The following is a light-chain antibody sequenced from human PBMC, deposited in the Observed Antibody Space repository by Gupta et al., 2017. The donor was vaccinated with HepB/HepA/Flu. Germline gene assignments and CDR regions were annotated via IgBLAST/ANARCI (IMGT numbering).Light chain of an antibody. CDR2: DVS. V-gene: IGLV2-14*03. Sequence: QSALTQPASVSGSPGPSITISCTGTSSDVGGYNYVSWYQQHPVKAPKLMIYDVSNRPSGVSNRFSGSKSGNTASLTISGLQAEDEADYYCSSYTSSSTLGVFGGGTKLTVL. J-gene: IGLJ3*02. CDR3: SSYTSSSTLGV. CDR1: SSDVGGYNY.